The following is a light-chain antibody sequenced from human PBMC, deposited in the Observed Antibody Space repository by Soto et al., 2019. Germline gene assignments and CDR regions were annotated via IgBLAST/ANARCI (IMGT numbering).Light chain of an antibody. Sequence: EIVLTQSPATLSLSPGERATLSCRASQSVSSYLAWYQQKPGQAPRLLIYDASNRATGIPARFSGSGSGTEFTLTISSLQSEDFAVYYCQQYGSSPRTFGQGTKV. CDR1: QSVSSY. CDR2: DAS. V-gene: IGKV3-20*01. CDR3: QQYGSSPRT. J-gene: IGKJ1*01.